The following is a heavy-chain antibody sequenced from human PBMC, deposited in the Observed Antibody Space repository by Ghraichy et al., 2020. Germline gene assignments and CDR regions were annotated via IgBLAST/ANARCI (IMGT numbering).Heavy chain of an antibody. V-gene: IGHV4-31*03. J-gene: IGHJ5*02. Sequence: SQTLSLTCTVSGGSISSGGYYWSWIRQHPGKGLEWIGYIYYSGSTYYNPSLKSRVTISVDTSKNQFSLKLSSVTAADTAVYYCARDTKGSSSRKGEVLRWFDPWGQGTLVTVSS. CDR3: ARDTKGSSSRKGEVLRWFDP. CDR1: GGSISSGGYY. CDR2: IYYSGST. D-gene: IGHD1-26*01.